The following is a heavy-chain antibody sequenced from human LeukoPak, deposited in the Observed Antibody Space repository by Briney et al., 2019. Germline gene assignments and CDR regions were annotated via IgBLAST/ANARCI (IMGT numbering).Heavy chain of an antibody. CDR2: INHSGST. CDR1: GGSFSGYY. J-gene: IGHJ6*03. V-gene: IGHV4-34*01. Sequence: PSETLSLTCAVYGGSFSGYYWSWIRQPPGKGLEWIGEINHSGSTNYNPSLKSRVPISVDTSKNQFSLKLSSVTAADTAVYYCARDAEWELLDYYYYYMDVWGKGTTVTVSS. D-gene: IGHD1-26*01. CDR3: ARDAEWELLDYYYYYMDV.